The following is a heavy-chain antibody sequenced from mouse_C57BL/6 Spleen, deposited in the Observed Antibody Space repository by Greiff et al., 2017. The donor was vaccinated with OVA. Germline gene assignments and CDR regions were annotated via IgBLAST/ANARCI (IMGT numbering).Heavy chain of an antibody. Sequence: VQLKQSGPELVKPGASVKISCKTSGYTFTEYTMHWVKQSHGKSLEWIGGINPNNGGTSYNQKFKGKATLTVDKSASTAYMELRSLTSEDSAVYDCARSFTTVVNPFAYWGQGTLVTVSA. J-gene: IGHJ3*01. CDR1: GYTFTEYT. D-gene: IGHD1-1*01. CDR2: INPNNGGT. CDR3: ARSFTTVVNPFAY. V-gene: IGHV1-18*01.